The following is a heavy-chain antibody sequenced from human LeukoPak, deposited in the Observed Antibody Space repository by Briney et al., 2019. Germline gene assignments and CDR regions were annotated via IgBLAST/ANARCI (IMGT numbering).Heavy chain of an antibody. Sequence: PSETLSLTYSVPGGSITSDYWSWIRQPPGQGLEWLGYISYSGSIYYNPSLKSRVTISLDTSKKESPLRLSSVAAADTAVYYCARHQRDSSGYHYFDYWGKGTLVTVSS. D-gene: IGHD3-22*01. V-gene: IGHV4-59*08. CDR3: ARHQRDSSGYHYFDY. CDR2: ISYSGSI. J-gene: IGHJ4*02. CDR1: GGSITSDY.